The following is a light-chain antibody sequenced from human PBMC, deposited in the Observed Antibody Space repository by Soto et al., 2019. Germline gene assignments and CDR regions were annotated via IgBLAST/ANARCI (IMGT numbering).Light chain of an antibody. V-gene: IGLV2-14*01. CDR1: RSDVGAYNY. CDR2: EVT. Sequence: QSALAQPASVSGSPGQSIAISCTGTRSDVGAYNYVSWYQQHPGKAPKLMISEVTNRPSGVSDRFSGSKSGNTASLTISGLRAEDEADYYCSSFTSRFTFVFGTGTKATVL. CDR3: SSFTSRFTFV. J-gene: IGLJ1*01.